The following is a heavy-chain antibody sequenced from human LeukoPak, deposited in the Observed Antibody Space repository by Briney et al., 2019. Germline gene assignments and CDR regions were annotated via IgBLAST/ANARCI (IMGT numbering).Heavy chain of an antibody. J-gene: IGHJ3*02. CDR3: AREVGSTDAFHI. CDR1: GGSISSTSYS. V-gene: IGHV4-39*07. CDR2: IYYSGST. Sequence: SETLSLTCTVSGGSISSTSYSWGWIRQPPGKGLEWIGNIYYSGSTYYNPSLKSRVTISVDTSKNQFSLKLSSVTAADTAVYYCAREVGSTDAFHIWGQGTMVTVSS. D-gene: IGHD3-10*01.